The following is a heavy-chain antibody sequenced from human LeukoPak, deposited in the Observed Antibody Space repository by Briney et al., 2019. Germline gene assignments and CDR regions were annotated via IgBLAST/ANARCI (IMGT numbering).Heavy chain of an antibody. D-gene: IGHD3-10*01. V-gene: IGHV3-23*01. CDR1: GFTFSRHA. J-gene: IGHJ4*02. Sequence: GGSLRLSCAGSGFTFSRHAVTWVRQAPGKRLEWVWTISGSGGSIYYAESVKGRFTISRDNSKNTVYLQVNSLRAEDTAVYYCANDYYGSGSYYNLFGYWGQGTLVTVSS. CDR2: ISGSGGSI. CDR3: ANDYYGSGSYYNLFGY.